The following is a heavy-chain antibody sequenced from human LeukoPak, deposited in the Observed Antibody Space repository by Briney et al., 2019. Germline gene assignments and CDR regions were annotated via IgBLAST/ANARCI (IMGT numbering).Heavy chain of an antibody. J-gene: IGHJ3*02. CDR1: GYTFTSYD. Sequence: ASVKVSCKASGYTFTSYDINWVRQATGQGLEWMGWLNPYNGNTDYAQKFQGRVTIIRNTSISTAYMELSSLRSEDTALYYCARGYSRAAFDIWGQGTVVAVSS. V-gene: IGHV1-8*03. CDR3: ARGYSRAAFDI. CDR2: LNPYNGNT. D-gene: IGHD2-15*01.